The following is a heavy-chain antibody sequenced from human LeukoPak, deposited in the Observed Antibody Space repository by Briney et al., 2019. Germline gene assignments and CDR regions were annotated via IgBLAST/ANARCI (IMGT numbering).Heavy chain of an antibody. CDR1: GFTFSSYA. D-gene: IGHD5-24*01. J-gene: IGHJ5*02. CDR3: ARHPPRRGLQRSLSWFDP. V-gene: IGHV3-23*01. Sequence: HPGGSLRLSCAASGFTFSSYAMSWVRQAPGKGLEWVSAISGSGGSTYYADSVKGRFTISRDNAKNSLYLQMNSLRAEDTAVYYCARHPPRRGLQRSLSWFDPWGQGTLVTVSS. CDR2: ISGSGGST.